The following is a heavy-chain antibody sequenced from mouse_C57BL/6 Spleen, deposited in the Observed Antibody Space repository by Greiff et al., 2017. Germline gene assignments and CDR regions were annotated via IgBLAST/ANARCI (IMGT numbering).Heavy chain of an antibody. V-gene: IGHV1-82*01. CDR2: IYPGDGDT. J-gene: IGHJ2*01. CDR1: GYAFSSSW. D-gene: IGHD1-1*02. CDR3: ARGGGSYYFDY. Sequence: VKLQESGPELVKPGASVKISCKASGYAFSSSWMNWVKQRPGKGLEWIGRIYPGDGDTNYTGKFKGKATLTADKSSSTAYMQLSSLTSEDSAVYFCARGGGSYYFDYWGQGTTLTVSS.